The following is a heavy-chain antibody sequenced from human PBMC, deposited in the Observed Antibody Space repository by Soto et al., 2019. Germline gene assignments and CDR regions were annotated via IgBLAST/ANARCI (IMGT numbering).Heavy chain of an antibody. CDR1: GFAFSGYA. CDR2: IWYDGSNK. CDR3: ARDRTVRYCDY. Sequence: QVQLVESGGGVVQPGRSLRLSCAASGFAFSGYAMHCVRQAPGRGLEWVAVIWYDGSNKYYADSVKGRFTISRDNSYNTLYLQMDSLRADDTALYYCARDRTVRYCDYWGQGTLVAVSS. V-gene: IGHV3-33*01. D-gene: IGHD3-10*01. J-gene: IGHJ4*02.